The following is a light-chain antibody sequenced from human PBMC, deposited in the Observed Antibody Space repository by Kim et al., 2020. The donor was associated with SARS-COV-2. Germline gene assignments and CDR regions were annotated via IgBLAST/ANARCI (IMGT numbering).Light chain of an antibody. Sequence: QSVLTQPPSVSGVPGQRVTISCTGSSSNIGAGYDVHWYQQLPGAAPKLLIYSNINRPSGVPDRFSGSRSGTSASLAITGLQAEDETDYYCQSFDNSLTVYVFGTGTKVTVL. CDR3: QSFDNSLTVYV. CDR2: SNI. J-gene: IGLJ1*01. CDR1: SSNIGAGYD. V-gene: IGLV1-40*01.